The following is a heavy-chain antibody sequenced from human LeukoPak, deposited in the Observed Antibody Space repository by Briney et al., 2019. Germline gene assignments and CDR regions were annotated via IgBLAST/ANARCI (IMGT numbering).Heavy chain of an antibody. CDR2: IYYSGST. D-gene: IGHD3-16*01. V-gene: IGHV4-39*07. Sequence: PSQTLSLTCTVSGGSISSSSYYWGWIRQPPGRGLEWIGSIYYSGSTYYNPSLKSRVTISVDTSKNQFSLKLSSVTAADTAVYYCARIMGGPRGMDGWGQGTTVTVSS. CDR3: ARIMGGPRGMDG. CDR1: GGSISSSSYY. J-gene: IGHJ6*02.